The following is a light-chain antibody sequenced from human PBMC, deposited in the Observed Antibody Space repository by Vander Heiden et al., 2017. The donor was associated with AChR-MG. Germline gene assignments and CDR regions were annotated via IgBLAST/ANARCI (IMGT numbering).Light chain of an antibody. CDR1: QSVSSH. V-gene: IGKV3-11*01. J-gene: IGKJ1*01. CDR3: HQNYSWPRT. Sequence: EIVLTQSPATLSLSPGERATLSCRASQSVSSHLVWYQQKRGQAPRLLIREASKRATGIPARFSGSGSATDFTLTISSLEPEDFAVYYCHQNYSWPRTFGQGTKVEIK. CDR2: EAS.